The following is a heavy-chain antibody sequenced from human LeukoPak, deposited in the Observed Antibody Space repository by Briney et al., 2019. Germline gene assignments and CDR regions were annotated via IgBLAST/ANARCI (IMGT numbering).Heavy chain of an antibody. D-gene: IGHD2-2*01. CDR2: IIPILGIA. Sequence: ASVKVSCKASGGTFSSYAISWVRQAPGQGLEWMGRIIPILGIANYAQKFQGRVTITADKSTSTAYMELSSLRSEDTAVYYCATSSGYQLSDYWGQGTLVTVSS. CDR3: ATSSGYQLSDY. CDR1: GGTFSSYA. V-gene: IGHV1-69*04. J-gene: IGHJ4*02.